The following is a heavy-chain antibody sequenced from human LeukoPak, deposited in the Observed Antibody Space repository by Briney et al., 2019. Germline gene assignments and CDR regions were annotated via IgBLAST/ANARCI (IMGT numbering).Heavy chain of an antibody. J-gene: IGHJ6*02. D-gene: IGHD1-1*01. V-gene: IGHV3-23*01. CDR1: GFTFSSYA. CDR3: AKGPKTGTYYYYYGMDV. CDR2: ISGSGGST. Sequence: GGSLRLSCAASGFTFSSYAMSWVRQAPGKGLEWVSAISGSGGSTYYADSVKGRFTISRDNSKNTLYLQMSSLRAEDTAVYYCAKGPKTGTYYYYYGMDVWGQGTTVTASS.